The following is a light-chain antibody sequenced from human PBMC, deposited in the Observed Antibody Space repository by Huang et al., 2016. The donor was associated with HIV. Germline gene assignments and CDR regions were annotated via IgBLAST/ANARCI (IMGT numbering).Light chain of an antibody. CDR2: WPS. J-gene: IGKJ1*01. Sequence: DIVMTQSPDSLAVSLGERATIDCKSSQSVLYSSNNKNYLAWYQQKSGQSPKLLIYWPSTRESGVPDRFSGSGSGTDFTLTISSLQAEDVAVYFCQQYYSIPWTFGQGTKVEVK. CDR1: QSVLYSSNNKNY. CDR3: QQYYSIPWT. V-gene: IGKV4-1*01.